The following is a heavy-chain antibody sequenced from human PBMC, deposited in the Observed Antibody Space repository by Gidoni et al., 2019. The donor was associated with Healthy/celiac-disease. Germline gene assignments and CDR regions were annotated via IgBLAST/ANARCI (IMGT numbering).Heavy chain of an antibody. CDR3: ARDPVMAAASGWWFDP. Sequence: EVQLVASGGGLVTPGGSLRLSCPSSGFPFIRHSMNGVRKAPGKGLEWVSSISNSSSYIYYADSVKGRFTISRDNAKNSLYLQMNSLRAEDTAVYYCARDPVMAAASGWWFDPWGQGTLVTVSS. V-gene: IGHV3-21*01. CDR2: ISNSSSYI. J-gene: IGHJ5*02. CDR1: GFPFIRHS. D-gene: IGHD6-13*01.